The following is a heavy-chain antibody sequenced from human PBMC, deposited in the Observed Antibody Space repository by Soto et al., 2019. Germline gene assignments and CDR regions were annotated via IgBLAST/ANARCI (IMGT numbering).Heavy chain of an antibody. CDR3: ASGASRWYPYFFDS. CDR1: EGTFNSYA. V-gene: IGHV1-69*01. J-gene: IGHJ4*02. Sequence: QAQVVQSGAEVRKPGSSVKLSCKASEGTFNSYAIAWVRQAPGQGLEWMGGIIPYYNTLNYAQKFQDRATITADDSTNTVYVELSSLRSDDTAVYFCASGASRWYPYFFDSWAQGTLVTVSS. CDR2: IIPYYNTL. D-gene: IGHD6-13*01.